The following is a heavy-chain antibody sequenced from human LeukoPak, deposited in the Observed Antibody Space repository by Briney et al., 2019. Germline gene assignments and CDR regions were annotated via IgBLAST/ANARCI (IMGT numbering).Heavy chain of an antibody. CDR2: ISYDGSNK. CDR1: GFTFSSYG. V-gene: IGHV3-30*18. D-gene: IGHD6-13*01. J-gene: IGHJ6*03. CDR3: AKYSSSHYMDV. Sequence: GGSLRLSCAASGFTFSSYGMHWVRQAPGKGLEWVAVISYDGSNKYYADSVKGRFTISRDNSKDTLYLQMNSLRAEDTAVYYCAKYSSSHYMDVWGKGTTVTVSS.